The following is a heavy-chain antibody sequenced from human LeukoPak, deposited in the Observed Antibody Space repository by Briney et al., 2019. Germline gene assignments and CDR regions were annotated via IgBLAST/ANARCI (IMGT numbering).Heavy chain of an antibody. D-gene: IGHD6-25*01. V-gene: IGHV3-9*01. CDR3: AREGPGMFRWGRGFRRSGDY. Sequence: GGSLRLSCAASGFTFDDYAMHWVRQAPGKGLEWVSGISWNSGSIGYADSVKGRFTISRDNAKKSLYLQMNSLRAEDTAVYYCAREGPGMFRWGRGFRRSGDYWGQGTLVTVSS. J-gene: IGHJ4*02. CDR2: ISWNSGSI. CDR1: GFTFDDYA.